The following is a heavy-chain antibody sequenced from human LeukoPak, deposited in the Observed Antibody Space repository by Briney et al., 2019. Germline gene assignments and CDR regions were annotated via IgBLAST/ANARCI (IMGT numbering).Heavy chain of an antibody. Sequence: GGSLRLSCAASGFTFSSYAMSLVRQAPGKGLEWVSAISGSCGSTYYADSVKGRFTIYRDNYKNTLYLQMNSLRAEDTAVYYCAKSVRSLYDILTGYPQHYFDYWGQGTLVTVSS. CDR1: GFTFSSYA. D-gene: IGHD3-9*01. CDR3: AKSVRSLYDILTGYPQHYFDY. V-gene: IGHV3-23*01. J-gene: IGHJ4*02. CDR2: ISGSCGST.